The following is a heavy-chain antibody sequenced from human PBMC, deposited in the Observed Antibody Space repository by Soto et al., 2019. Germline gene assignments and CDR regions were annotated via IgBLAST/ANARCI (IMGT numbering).Heavy chain of an antibody. J-gene: IGHJ6*02. CDR1: GFTFSSYG. D-gene: IGHD3-22*01. CDR3: ARDDYDSSGYYYYYGMDV. CDR2: IWYGGSNK. Sequence: GGSLRLSCAASGFTFSSYGMHWVRQAPGKGLEWVAVIWYGGSNKYYADSVKGRFTISGDNSKNTLYLQMNSLRAEDTAVYYCARDDYDSSGYYYYYGMDVWGQGTTVTVSS. V-gene: IGHV3-33*01.